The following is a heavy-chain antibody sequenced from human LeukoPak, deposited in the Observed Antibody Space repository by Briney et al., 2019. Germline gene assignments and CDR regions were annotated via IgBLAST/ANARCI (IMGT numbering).Heavy chain of an antibody. Sequence: SETLSLTCTVSGGSISSYFWSWTRQPPGKGLEWIGCIHYSGNTNHNPSLKSRVTISVDTSKNHFSLKLSSVTTADATVFYYCGTSRYSGYDRAAEYFQHWGQGTLVTVSS. J-gene: IGHJ1*01. CDR2: IHYSGNT. V-gene: IGHV4-59*01. CDR3: CGTSRYSGYDRAAEYFQH. D-gene: IGHD5-12*01. CDR1: GGSISSYF.